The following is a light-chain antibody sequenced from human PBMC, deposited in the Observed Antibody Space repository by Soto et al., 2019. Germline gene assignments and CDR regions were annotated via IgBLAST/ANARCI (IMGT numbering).Light chain of an antibody. CDR1: QSVSSD. CDR3: QQYDNWPFT. CDR2: GAS. V-gene: IGKV3-15*01. Sequence: EIGMTQSPATLSVSPGERATLSCRASQSVSSDLAWHQQKPGQAPRLLIYGASTRATGIPARFSGSGSGTEFTLTISSLQSEDFAVYYCQQYDNWPFTFGPGTKVDIK. J-gene: IGKJ3*01.